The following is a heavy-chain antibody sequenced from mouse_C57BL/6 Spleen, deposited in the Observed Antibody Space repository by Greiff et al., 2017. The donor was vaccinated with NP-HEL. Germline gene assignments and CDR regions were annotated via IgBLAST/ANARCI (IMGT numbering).Heavy chain of an antibody. CDR2: IYPGDGDT. Sequence: QVQLQQSGPELVKPGASVKISCKASGYAFSSSWMNWVKQRPGKGLEWIGRIYPGDGDTNYNGKFKGKATLTADKSSSTAYMQLSSLTSEDSAVYLCARWRLRRGYAMDYWGQGTSVTVSS. V-gene: IGHV1-82*01. J-gene: IGHJ4*01. CDR1: GYAFSSSW. D-gene: IGHD2-4*01. CDR3: ARWRLRRGYAMDY.